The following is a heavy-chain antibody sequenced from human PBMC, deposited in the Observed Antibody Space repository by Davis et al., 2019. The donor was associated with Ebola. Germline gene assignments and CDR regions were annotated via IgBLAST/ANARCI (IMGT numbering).Heavy chain of an antibody. CDR2: IKQDGSEK. V-gene: IGHV3-7*03. CDR1: GFTLSSYW. D-gene: IGHD3-10*01. J-gene: IGHJ4*02. Sequence: GESLKTSCAASGFTLSSYWMSWVRQAPGKGPEWVANIKQDGSEKYYVDSVKGRFTISRDNAKNSLYLQMNSLRAEDTAVYYCAREGTIRGVNFDYWGQGTLVTVSS. CDR3: AREGTIRGVNFDY.